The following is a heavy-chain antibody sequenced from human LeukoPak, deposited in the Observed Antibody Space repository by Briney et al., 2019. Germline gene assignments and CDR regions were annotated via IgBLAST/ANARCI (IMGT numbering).Heavy chain of an antibody. Sequence: RRSLRLSCAASGFTFTAYGMHWVRQAPGKGLEWVTLISYDGSNRYYADSVKGRFTTSRDNSKNTLYLQMNSLRAEDTAVYYCAKPNYGDSYFDYWGQGTLVTVSS. CDR1: GFTFTAYG. D-gene: IGHD4-17*01. CDR3: AKPNYGDSYFDY. CDR2: ISYDGSNR. V-gene: IGHV3-30*18. J-gene: IGHJ4*02.